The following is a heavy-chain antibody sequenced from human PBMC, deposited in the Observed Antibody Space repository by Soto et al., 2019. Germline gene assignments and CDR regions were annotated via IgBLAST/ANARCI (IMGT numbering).Heavy chain of an antibody. CDR2: IYYSGST. CDR1: GDSIFSSSHY. J-gene: IGHJ5*02. D-gene: IGHD3-16*01. Sequence: QVQLQESGPGLVKPSETLSLTCTVSGDSIFSSSHYWVWIRQPPGKGLEWIGSIYYSGSTHYNPSLKSRASISVDTSKNQFSLKLISVTAADTAMYYCARNVTSATSSWGGKDYKWFDPWGQGTLVTVSS. CDR3: ARNVTSATSSWGGKDYKWFDP. V-gene: IGHV4-39*01.